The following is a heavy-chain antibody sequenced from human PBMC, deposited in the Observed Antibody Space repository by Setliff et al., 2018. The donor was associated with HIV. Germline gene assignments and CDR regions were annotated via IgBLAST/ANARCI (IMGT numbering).Heavy chain of an antibody. V-gene: IGHV4-34*01. CDR2: INHSGSV. Sequence: SETLSLTCAAYGRAFTGYFWTWIRHFPGKGLEWIGEINHSGSVNYNTSLKSRVNISVDMSKNHVSLKVTSVNVADTATYFCAANPMIRGKPFESWGQGALVTVPQ. CDR3: AANPMIRGKPFES. D-gene: IGHD3-10*01. CDR1: GRAFTGYF. J-gene: IGHJ1*01.